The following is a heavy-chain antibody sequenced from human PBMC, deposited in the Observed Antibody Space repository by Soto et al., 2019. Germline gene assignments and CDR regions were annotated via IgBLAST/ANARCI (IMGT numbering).Heavy chain of an antibody. CDR2: IGPESGAT. CDR1: GYTFTGHY. Sequence: VASVKVSCKASGYTFTGHYIHWVRQAPEQGPEWMGEIGPESGATRYAQKFQGRVTMTRDMSITTVYMELNNLSPDDTAVYYCGRGRSGQIVVFYWGQGTPVTVS. CDR3: GRGRSGQIVVFY. J-gene: IGHJ4*02. D-gene: IGHD1-26*01. V-gene: IGHV1-2*02.